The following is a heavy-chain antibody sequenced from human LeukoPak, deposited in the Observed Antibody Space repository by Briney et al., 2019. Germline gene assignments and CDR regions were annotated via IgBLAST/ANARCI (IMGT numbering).Heavy chain of an antibody. CDR3: SRDNIYDYGGNKLDY. V-gene: IGHV3-11*04. CDR2: ISSSSSTI. Sequence: PGGSLRLSCAASGFSFSGYYMTWIRQAPGKGLEWVSYISSSSSTIYYADSVKGRFTISRDNAKNSLYLQMNSLRAEDTAVYYCSRDNIYDYGGNKLDYWGQGTLVTVSS. J-gene: IGHJ4*02. CDR1: GFSFSGYY. D-gene: IGHD4-23*01.